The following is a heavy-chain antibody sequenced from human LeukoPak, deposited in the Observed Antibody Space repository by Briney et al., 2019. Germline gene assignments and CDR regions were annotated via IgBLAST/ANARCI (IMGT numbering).Heavy chain of an antibody. J-gene: IGHJ6*01. CDR1: GGSFSGYY. CDR2: INHSGST. V-gene: IGHV4-34*01. D-gene: IGHD3-22*01. Sequence: SETLSLTCAVYGGSFSGYYWSWIRQPPGKGLEWIGEINHSGSTNYNPSLKSRVTISVDTSKNQFSLELSSVTAADTAVYYCARANYDSSGYRRYYNYYGMDVWGQGTTVTVSS. CDR3: ARANYDSSGYRRYYNYYGMDV.